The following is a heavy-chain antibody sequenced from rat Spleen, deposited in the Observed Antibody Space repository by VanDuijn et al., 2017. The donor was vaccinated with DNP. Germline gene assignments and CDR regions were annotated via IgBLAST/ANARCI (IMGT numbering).Heavy chain of an antibody. CDR2: ISPSGSRP. Sequence: EVQLVESGGGLVQPGRSLRLSCAASGFTFSDYYMAWVRQAPKKGLEWVAAISPSGSRPYSPDSVKGQFTISRDTAKSSLYLQMNSLKSEDTATYYCTRGVYYGSSWAFDYWGHGVMVTVSS. CDR1: GFTFSDYY. V-gene: IGHV5-20*01. D-gene: IGHD1-6*01. CDR3: TRGVYYGSSWAFDY. J-gene: IGHJ2*01.